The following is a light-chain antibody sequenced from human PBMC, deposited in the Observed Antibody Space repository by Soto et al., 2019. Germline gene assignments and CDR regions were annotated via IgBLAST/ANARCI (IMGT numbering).Light chain of an antibody. V-gene: IGKV1-5*03. CDR1: QDISNY. J-gene: IGKJ4*01. CDR2: KAS. CDR3: QQYNSYPLT. Sequence: IQMTQSPSSLSASVGDRVTITCQASQDISNYLNWYQQKSGKAPKLLIYKASGLESGVPSRFSGSGAGTEFTLIISSLQPDDFATYYCQQYNSYPLTFGGGTKVDI.